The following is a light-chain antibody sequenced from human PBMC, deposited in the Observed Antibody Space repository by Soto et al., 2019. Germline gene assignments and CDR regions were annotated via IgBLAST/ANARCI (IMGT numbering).Light chain of an antibody. Sequence: EIVLTQSPGTLCLSPGERATLSCRASESVSSSYLAWYQQKPGQAPRLLIYGTSSRATGIPDRFSGSGSGTGFTLTISRLEPEDFAVYYCQQYGTSLTWTFGQGTKVDIK. V-gene: IGKV3-20*01. CDR2: GTS. CDR1: ESVSSSY. CDR3: QQYGTSLTWT. J-gene: IGKJ1*01.